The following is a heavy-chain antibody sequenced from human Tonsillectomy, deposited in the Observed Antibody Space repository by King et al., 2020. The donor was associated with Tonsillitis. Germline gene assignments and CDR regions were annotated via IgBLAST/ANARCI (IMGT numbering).Heavy chain of an antibody. D-gene: IGHD3-9*01. CDR2: ISGSSSYT. J-gene: IGHJ3*02. V-gene: IGHV3-21*01. Sequence: VQLVESGGGLVKPGGSLRLSCAASGFTFRSYSMNCVRQAPGKGREWVSSISGSSSYTSYADALKGRFTIARDNAKKSLYLQMNSLRAEDTAVYYCARDGGVLRYFDWLLPDAFDIWGQGTMVTVSS. CDR3: ARDGGVLRYFDWLLPDAFDI. CDR1: GFTFRSYS.